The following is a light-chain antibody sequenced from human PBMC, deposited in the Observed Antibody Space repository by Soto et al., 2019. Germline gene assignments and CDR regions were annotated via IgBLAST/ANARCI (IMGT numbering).Light chain of an antibody. J-gene: IGKJ3*01. Sequence: EIVLTQSPGTLSLSPGERATLSCRASQSVSSSYLAWYQQKPGQAPRLLIYGASSRANGIPDRFSGSGSGTDFTLTISRLEPEDFAVYYCQQYGSSPITFGHGTKVDIK. V-gene: IGKV3-20*01. CDR3: QQYGSSPIT. CDR2: GAS. CDR1: QSVSSSY.